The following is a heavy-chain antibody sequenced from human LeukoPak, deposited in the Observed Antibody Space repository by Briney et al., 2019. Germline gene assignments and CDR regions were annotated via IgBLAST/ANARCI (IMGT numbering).Heavy chain of an antibody. J-gene: IGHJ1*01. D-gene: IGHD1-26*01. V-gene: IGHV1-24*01. CDR2: FDPEDGET. CDR1: GYTLTELS. Sequence: ASVKVSCKVSGYTLTELSMHWVRQAPGKGLEWMGGFDPEDGETIYAQKFQGRVTMTEDTSTDTAYMELSSLRSEDTAVYYCAEKSIVGAYSPAEYLQPWGQGTVVTVTS. CDR3: AEKSIVGAYSPAEYLQP.